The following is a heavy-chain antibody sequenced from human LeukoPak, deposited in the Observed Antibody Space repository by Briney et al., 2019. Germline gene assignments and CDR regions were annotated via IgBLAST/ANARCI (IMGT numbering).Heavy chain of an antibody. V-gene: IGHV3-20*04. J-gene: IGHJ4*02. D-gene: IGHD3-10*01. Sequence: GGSLRLSCAASGFTFDDYGMSWVRQAPGKGLEWVTGINWNGGTTGYADSVKGRFTISRDNAKNSLYVQMNSLRAEDTALYYCATDTYYYGSGSSGGFDFWGQGTLVTVSS. CDR3: ATDTYYYGSGSSGGFDF. CDR1: GFTFDDYG. CDR2: INWNGGTT.